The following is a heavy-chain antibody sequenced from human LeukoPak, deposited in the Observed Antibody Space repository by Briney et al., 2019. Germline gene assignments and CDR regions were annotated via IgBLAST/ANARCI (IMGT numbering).Heavy chain of an antibody. J-gene: IGHJ5*02. D-gene: IGHD6-19*01. CDR2: IIPIFGTA. Sequence: GASVKVSCKASGGIFSSYAISWVRQAPGQGLEWMGGIIPIFGTANYAQKFQGRVTITADESTSTAYMELSSLRSEDTAVYYCARHYRIAVAGTPNWFDPWGQGTLVTVSS. V-gene: IGHV1-69*13. CDR1: GGIFSSYA. CDR3: ARHYRIAVAGTPNWFDP.